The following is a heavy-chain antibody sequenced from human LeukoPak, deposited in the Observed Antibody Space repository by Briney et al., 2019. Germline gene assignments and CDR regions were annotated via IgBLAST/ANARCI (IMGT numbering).Heavy chain of an antibody. D-gene: IGHD5-18*01. J-gene: IGHJ4*02. CDR2: IYTGGST. CDR1: GGSISSGSFY. V-gene: IGHV4-61*02. Sequence: SSETLSLTCTVSGGSISSGSFYWSWIRQPAGKGLEWIGRIYTGGSTNYNPSLKSRVAISVDTSKNQFSLKLSSVTAADTAVYYCARRSYGLLYFDYWGQGTLVTVSS. CDR3: ARRSYGLLYFDY.